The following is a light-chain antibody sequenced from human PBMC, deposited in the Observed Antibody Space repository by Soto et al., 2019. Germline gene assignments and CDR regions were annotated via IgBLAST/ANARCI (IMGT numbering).Light chain of an antibody. CDR2: GAS. CDR3: RQYGRSLGFA. J-gene: IGKJ4*01. CDR1: QTVSSNF. Sequence: IVLTQSPGTLSLSPGERATLSCRAIQTVSSNFLAWYQEKPGQGPRLLIYGASIRATGIPDRFSGSGSGTDFTLTISRLDPEDFAVYYCRQYGRSLGFAVGGGTKVDIK. V-gene: IGKV3-20*01.